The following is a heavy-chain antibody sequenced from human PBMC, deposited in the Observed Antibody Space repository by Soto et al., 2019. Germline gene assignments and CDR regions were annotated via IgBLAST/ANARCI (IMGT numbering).Heavy chain of an antibody. CDR3: ARGDSPKRGYSGYDYEKKKYNWFDP. Sequence: PSETLSLTCAVYGGSFSGYYWSWIRQPPGKGLAWIGEINHSGSTNYNPSLKSRVTISVDTSKNQFSLKLSSVTAADTAVYYCARGDSPKRGYSGYDYEKKKYNWFDPWRQGTLVTVSS. J-gene: IGHJ5*02. CDR1: GGSFSGYY. V-gene: IGHV4-34*01. D-gene: IGHD5-12*01. CDR2: INHSGST.